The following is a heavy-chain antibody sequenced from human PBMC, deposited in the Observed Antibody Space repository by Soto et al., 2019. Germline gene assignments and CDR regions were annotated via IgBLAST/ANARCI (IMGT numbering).Heavy chain of an antibody. Sequence: SAEFGCKTSSETFSNYGISLARQDPGQPLEWLGWISLYSDGTNYAQKFQGRVSMTTDTSTTTAYMELRSLRSDDTAVYYCARVIPGAEAWFGPWGQGT. V-gene: IGHV1-18*01. D-gene: IGHD2-2*01. CDR3: ARVIPGAEAWFGP. CDR2: ISLYSDGT. CDR1: SETFSNYG. J-gene: IGHJ5*02.